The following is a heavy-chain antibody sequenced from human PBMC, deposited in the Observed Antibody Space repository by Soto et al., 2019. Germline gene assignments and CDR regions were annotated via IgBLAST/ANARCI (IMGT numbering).Heavy chain of an antibody. J-gene: IGHJ4*02. CDR3: TRDQLFSRGFEWSNDRYYFDY. CDR2: IRSKAYGGTT. D-gene: IGHD3-3*01. V-gene: IGHV3-49*03. Sequence: PGGSLSLSCTASGFTFGDYAMSWFRQAPGKGLEWVGFIRSKAYGGTTEYAASVKGRFTISRDDSKSIAYLQMNSLKTEDTAVYYCTRDQLFSRGFEWSNDRYYFDYWGQGTLVTVSS. CDR1: GFTFGDYA.